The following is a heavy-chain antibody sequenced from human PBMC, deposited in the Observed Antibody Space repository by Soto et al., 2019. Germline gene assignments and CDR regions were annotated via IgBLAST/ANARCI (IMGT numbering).Heavy chain of an antibody. CDR3: AKDRNYPRDQFHY. J-gene: IGHJ4*02. Sequence: PGGSLRLSCAASGFTFSTYALSWVRQAPGKGLEWVSAISASGQGIYYADSVRGRFTISRDNSKNTISLHMDSLRAEDTAVYYCAKDRNYPRDQFHYWGQGTLVTVSS. CDR1: GFTFSTYA. V-gene: IGHV3-23*01. CDR2: ISASGQGI. D-gene: IGHD1-7*01.